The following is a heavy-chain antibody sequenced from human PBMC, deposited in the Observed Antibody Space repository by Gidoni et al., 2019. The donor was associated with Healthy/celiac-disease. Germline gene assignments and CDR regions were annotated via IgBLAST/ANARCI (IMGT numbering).Heavy chain of an antibody. CDR1: GYSISSGYY. Sequence: QVQLQAPCPGPVMPSDTLSLTCAVSGYSISSGYYWGWIRQPPGKGLEWIGSIYHSGSTYYNPSLKSRVTISVDTSKNQCSLKLSSVTAADTAVYYCARDLGECSSTSCYFDYWGQGTLVTVSS. V-gene: IGHV4-38-2*02. CDR2: IYHSGST. D-gene: IGHD2-2*01. CDR3: ARDLGECSSTSCYFDY. J-gene: IGHJ4*02.